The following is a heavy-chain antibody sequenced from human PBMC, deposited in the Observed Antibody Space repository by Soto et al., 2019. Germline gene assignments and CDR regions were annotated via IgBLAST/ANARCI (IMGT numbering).Heavy chain of an antibody. CDR2: INPKSGAT. J-gene: IGHJ2*01. CDR1: GYRFTGYG. Sequence: GASVKVSCKASGYRFTGYGLHWVRQAPGQGLQWMGWINPKSGATDYAQKFQGRVTMTREMSTNTAYLELSGLRSDDTADDTAVYYCAKSNYGITMIVVVITVWDLWGRGTLVTVSS. D-gene: IGHD3-22*01. CDR3: VYYCAKSNYGITMIVVVITVWDL. V-gene: IGHV1-2*02.